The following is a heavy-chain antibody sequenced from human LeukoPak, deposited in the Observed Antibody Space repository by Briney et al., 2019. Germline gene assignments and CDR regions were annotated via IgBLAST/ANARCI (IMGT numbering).Heavy chain of an antibody. V-gene: IGHV1-69*13. CDR3: AGAQRFLEWYYLY. J-gene: IGHJ4*02. Sequence: SVKVSCKASGGTFSSYAISWVRQAPGQGLEWMGGIIPIFGTANYAQKFRGRVTITADESTSTAYMELSSLRSEDTAVYYCAGAQRFLEWYYLYWGQGTLVTVSS. D-gene: IGHD3-3*01. CDR2: IIPIFGTA. CDR1: GGTFSSYA.